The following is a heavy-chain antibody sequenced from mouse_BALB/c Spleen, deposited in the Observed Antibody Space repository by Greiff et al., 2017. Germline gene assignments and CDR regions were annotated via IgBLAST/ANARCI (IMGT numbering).Heavy chain of an antibody. J-gene: IGHJ3*01. D-gene: IGHD2-14*01. CDR2: ISDGGSYT. V-gene: IGHV5-4*02. CDR1: GFTFSDYY. Sequence: EVMLVESGGGLVKPGGSLKLSCAASGFTFSDYYMYWVRQTPEKRLEWVATISDGGSYTYYPDSVKGRFTISRDNAKNNLYLQMSSLKSEDTAMYYCARDRYDEEAWFAYWGQGTLVTVSA. CDR3: ARDRYDEEAWFAY.